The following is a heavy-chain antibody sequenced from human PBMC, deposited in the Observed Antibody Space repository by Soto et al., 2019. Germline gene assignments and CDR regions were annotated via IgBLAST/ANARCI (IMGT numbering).Heavy chain of an antibody. V-gene: IGHV4-34*01. D-gene: IGHD5-18*01. CDR1: GGSFGGYY. CDR2: INHSGST. J-gene: IGHJ4*02. CDR3: VKEVETVRLVAFAL. Sequence: LQIMSLTSAVYGGSFGGYYWRWIRQPPGKGLEWIGEINHSGSTNYNPSLKSRVTISVDTSKNQFSLKLSSVTAADTALYYCVKEVETVRLVAFALWGQGTQVTVSS.